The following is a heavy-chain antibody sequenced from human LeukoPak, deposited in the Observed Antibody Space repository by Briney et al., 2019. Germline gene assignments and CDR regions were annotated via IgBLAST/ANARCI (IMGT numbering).Heavy chain of an antibody. CDR3: ASGGSSSWYRNDAFDI. CDR1: GFTFSSYE. V-gene: IGHV3-48*03. J-gene: IGHJ3*02. D-gene: IGHD6-13*01. Sequence: GGSLRLSCAASGFTFSSYEMNWVRQAPGKGLEWVSYISSSGSTIYYADSVKGRFTISRDNAKNSLYLQMNSLRAEDTAVYYCASGGSSSWYRNDAFDIWGQGTMVTVSS. CDR2: ISSSGSTI.